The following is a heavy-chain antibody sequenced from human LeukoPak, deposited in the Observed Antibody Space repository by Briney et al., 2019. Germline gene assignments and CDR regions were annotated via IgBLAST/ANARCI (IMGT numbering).Heavy chain of an antibody. D-gene: IGHD2-21*02. Sequence: SETLSLTCIVSGGPISDYYWSWIRQSAGKGLEWIGRIYRDGRTNYNPSLKSRVTMSVDTSKNQVLLKFTSVTAADTAVYYCARDKGCGVDCYPGSWLDPWGQGMLVTVSS. CDR1: GGPISDYY. J-gene: IGHJ5*02. V-gene: IGHV4-4*07. CDR3: ARDKGCGVDCYPGSWLDP. CDR2: IYRDGRT.